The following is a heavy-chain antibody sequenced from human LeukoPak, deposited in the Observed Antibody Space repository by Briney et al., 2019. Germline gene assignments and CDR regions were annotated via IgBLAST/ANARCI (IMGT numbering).Heavy chain of an antibody. Sequence: GGSLRLSCAASGFTFSSYAMSWVRQAPGKGLEWVSAISGSGGSTYYADSVKGRFTISRDNAKNSLYLQMNSLRAEDTAVYYCARELGMATIRNYFFDYWGQGTLVTVSS. D-gene: IGHD5-24*01. CDR1: GFTFSSYA. CDR2: ISGSGGST. J-gene: IGHJ4*02. V-gene: IGHV3-23*01. CDR3: ARELGMATIRNYFFDY.